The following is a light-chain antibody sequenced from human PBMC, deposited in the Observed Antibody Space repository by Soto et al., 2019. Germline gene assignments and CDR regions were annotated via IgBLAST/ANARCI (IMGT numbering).Light chain of an antibody. J-gene: IGLJ1*01. Sequence: QSALTQPASVSGSPGQSITISCTGTSSGVGGYNYVSWYQQHPGKAPKLMICDVTDRPSGVSNRFSGSKSGNTASLTISGLQAEDEADYYCSSYTSSSTPWVFGTGTKVTV. CDR1: SSGVGGYNY. CDR2: DVT. CDR3: SSYTSSSTPWV. V-gene: IGLV2-14*03.